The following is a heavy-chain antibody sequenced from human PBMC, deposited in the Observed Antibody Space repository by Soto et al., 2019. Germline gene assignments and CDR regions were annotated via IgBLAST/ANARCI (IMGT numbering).Heavy chain of an antibody. CDR1: GFSLSAYGVR. Sequence: SGPTLVNPKQTLTLPCSFSGFSLSAYGVRVIWFRQPPGETLEWLALIHWNDDKRYSPYLKSRLTNTKDTSKIQVVLTLTNLDPLDTSTYFCAHTKYCSGCLTPWGQGIMVTVSS. J-gene: IGHJ5*02. CDR2: IHWNDDK. CDR3: AHTKYCSGCLTP. D-gene: IGHD2-15*01. V-gene: IGHV2-5*01.